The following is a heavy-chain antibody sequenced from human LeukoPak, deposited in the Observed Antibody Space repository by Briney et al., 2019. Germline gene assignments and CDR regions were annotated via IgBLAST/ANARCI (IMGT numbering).Heavy chain of an antibody. CDR3: ASQDCSSTSCYGYYYYYYMDV. D-gene: IGHD2-2*01. Sequence: GGSLRLSCAASGFTVSSNYMSWVRQAPGKGLEWVSVIYSGGSTYYADSVKGRFTISRDNSKNTLYLQMNSLRAEDTAVYYCASQDCSSTSCYGYYYYYYMDVWGKGTTFTVSS. CDR1: GFTVSSNY. J-gene: IGHJ6*03. CDR2: IYSGGST. V-gene: IGHV3-66*02.